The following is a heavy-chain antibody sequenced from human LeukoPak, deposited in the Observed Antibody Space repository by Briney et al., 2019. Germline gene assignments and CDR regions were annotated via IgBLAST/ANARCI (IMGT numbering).Heavy chain of an antibody. CDR1: GFPFSSYW. CDR2: IKPDGSEK. V-gene: IGHV3-7*01. J-gene: IGHJ4*02. Sequence: GGSLRLSCVASGFPFSSYWMTWVRQAPGKGLEWVANIKPDGSEKYYVDSVKGRFTISRDNAKNSLFLQMNSLRAEDTAVYYCAGRPLATTTYFDLYWGQGTLVTVSS. CDR3: AGRPLATTTYFDLY. D-gene: IGHD3-9*01.